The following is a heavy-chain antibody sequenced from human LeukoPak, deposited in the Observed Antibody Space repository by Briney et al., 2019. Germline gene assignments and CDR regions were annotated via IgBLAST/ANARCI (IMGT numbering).Heavy chain of an antibody. Sequence: PSETLSLTCTVSGVSISSYYWNWIRQPAGGGLEWIGRIYTSGSTNYNPSLTSRVTMSVDTSKNHLSLKLSSVTAADTAVYYCARVGANDYLDLWGQGTLVTVSS. CDR1: GVSISSYY. D-gene: IGHD3-16*01. V-gene: IGHV4-4*07. CDR2: IYTSGST. CDR3: ARVGANDYLDL. J-gene: IGHJ4*02.